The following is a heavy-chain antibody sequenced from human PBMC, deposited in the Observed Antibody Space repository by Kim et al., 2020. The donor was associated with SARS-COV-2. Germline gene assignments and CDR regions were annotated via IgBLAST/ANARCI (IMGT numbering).Heavy chain of an antibody. D-gene: IGHD5-18*01. V-gene: IGHV3-33*01. Sequence: GGSLRLSCAASGFTFSRYGMHWVRQAPGKGLEWVAVIWYDGSNKYYGDSVKGRFTISRDNSRNSLYLQMNGLRAEDTAVYYCARDGYSSGRYMDIWGQGTLVTVSS. CDR1: GFTFSRYG. CDR2: IWYDGSNK. CDR3: ARDGYSSGRYMDI. J-gene: IGHJ4*02.